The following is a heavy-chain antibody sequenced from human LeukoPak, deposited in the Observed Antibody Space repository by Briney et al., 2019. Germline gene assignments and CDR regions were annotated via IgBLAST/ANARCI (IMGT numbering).Heavy chain of an antibody. CDR1: GGTFSSYA. Sequence: ASVKVSCKASGGTFSSYAISWVRQAPGQGLEWMGWISDYDGNTNYAQNAQGRVTMTTDTSTSTAYMELRSLRSDDTAVYYCARSRVRGSPHPNAFDIWGQGTKVTVSS. CDR3: ARSRVRGSPHPNAFDI. D-gene: IGHD3-10*01. J-gene: IGHJ3*02. CDR2: ISDYDGNT. V-gene: IGHV1-18*01.